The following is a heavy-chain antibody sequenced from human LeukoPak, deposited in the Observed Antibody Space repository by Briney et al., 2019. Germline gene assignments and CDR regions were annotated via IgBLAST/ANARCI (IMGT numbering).Heavy chain of an antibody. CDR1: GFTFDDYA. Sequence: PGGSLRLSCAASGFTFDDYAMHWVRQAPGKGLEWVSGISWNSGSIGYADSVKGRFTISRDNAKNSLYPQMNSLRAEGTALYYCAKGHSAMIVVVLGVWGQGTLVTVSS. CDR3: AKGHSAMIVVVLGV. V-gene: IGHV3-9*01. J-gene: IGHJ4*02. CDR2: ISWNSGSI. D-gene: IGHD3-22*01.